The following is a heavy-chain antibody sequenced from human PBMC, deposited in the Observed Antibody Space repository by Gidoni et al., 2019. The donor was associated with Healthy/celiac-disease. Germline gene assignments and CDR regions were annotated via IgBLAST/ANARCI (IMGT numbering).Heavy chain of an antibody. CDR3: ASSKYSSSSHYYYGMDV. CDR1: GFTVSSNY. D-gene: IGHD6-6*01. Sequence: EVQLVESGGGLIQPGGSLRLSCAASGFTVSSNYMSWVRQAPGKGLEWVSVIYSGGSTYYADSVKGRFTISRDNSKNTLYLQMNSLRAEDTAVYYCASSKYSSSSHYYYGMDVWGQGTTVTVSS. J-gene: IGHJ6*02. CDR2: IYSGGST. V-gene: IGHV3-53*01.